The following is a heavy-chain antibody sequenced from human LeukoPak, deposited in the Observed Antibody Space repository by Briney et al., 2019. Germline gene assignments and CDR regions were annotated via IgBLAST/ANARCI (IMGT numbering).Heavy chain of an antibody. CDR1: GLTFSDYY. D-gene: IGHD3-3*01. V-gene: IGHV3-11*04. J-gene: IGHJ4*02. CDR3: ARGPHGGFVIIPTEF. CDR2: ISSSGSTI. Sequence: GGSLRLSCAASGLTFSDYYMSWIRQAPGKGLEWVSYISSSGSTIYYADSVKGRFTISRANAKNSLFLQMNSLRAEDTAVYYCARGPHGGFVIIPTEFWGQGTLVTVSS.